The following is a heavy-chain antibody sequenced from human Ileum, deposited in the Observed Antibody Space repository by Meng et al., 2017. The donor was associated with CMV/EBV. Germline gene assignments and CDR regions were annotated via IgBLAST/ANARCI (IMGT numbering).Heavy chain of an antibody. Sequence: GGSLRLSCAAAGFTFSSYAMHWVRQAPGKGLEWVAVISYDGSNKYYADSVKGRFTISRDNSKNTLYLQMNSLRAEDTAVYYCARAVVTYYYGMDVWGQGTTVTVSS. J-gene: IGHJ6*02. D-gene: IGHD2-2*01. CDR1: GFTFSSYA. V-gene: IGHV3-30*04. CDR3: ARAVVTYYYGMDV. CDR2: ISYDGSNK.